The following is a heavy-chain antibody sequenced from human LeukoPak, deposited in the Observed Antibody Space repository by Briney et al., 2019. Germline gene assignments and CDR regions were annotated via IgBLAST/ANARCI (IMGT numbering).Heavy chain of an antibody. D-gene: IGHD3-10*01. CDR2: FCYTGNI. J-gene: IGHJ4*02. V-gene: IGHV4-39*07. CDR3: ARVFRITMVRGVINSAVEGGY. Sequence: PSETLSLTCTDSGGSISSSNFCWGWIRQPPRKGLEWIGTFCYTGNIYYSPSLRSRVTVSLDTSKNQFSLKLSSVTAADTAVYYCARVFRITMVRGVINSAVEGGYWGQGTLVTVSS. CDR1: GGSISSSNFC.